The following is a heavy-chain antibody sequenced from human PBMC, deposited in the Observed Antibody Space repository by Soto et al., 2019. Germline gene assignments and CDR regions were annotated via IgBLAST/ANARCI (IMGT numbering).Heavy chain of an antibody. Sequence: EVQLLESGGGLVQPGGSLRLSCAASGFTFSTYAMSCVRQATRKGLEWVSAISGNGGDYTYYADSVKGRFTISRDNSKNTLYLQMNSLRAEDTAVYYCVPLCRYCSTTTPSWGQGTLVTVSS. D-gene: IGHD2-2*01. V-gene: IGHV3-23*01. CDR1: GFTFSTYA. J-gene: IGHJ4*02. CDR3: VPLCRYCSTTTPS. CDR2: ISGNGGDYT.